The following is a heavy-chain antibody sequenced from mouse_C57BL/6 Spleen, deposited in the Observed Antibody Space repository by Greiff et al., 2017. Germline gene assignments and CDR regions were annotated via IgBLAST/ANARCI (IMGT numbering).Heavy chain of an antibody. D-gene: IGHD1-1*01. CDR1: GYTFTSYT. J-gene: IGHJ4*01. CDR2: INPSSGYT. V-gene: IGHV1-4*01. Sequence: QVQLQQSGAELARPGASVKMSCKASGYTFTSYTMHWVNQRPGQGLEWIGYINPSSGYTKYNQKFKDKATLTADKSSSTAYMQLSSLTSEDSAVYYCARSPYYYGSSYVGVDYWGQGTSVTVSS. CDR3: ARSPYYYGSSYVGVDY.